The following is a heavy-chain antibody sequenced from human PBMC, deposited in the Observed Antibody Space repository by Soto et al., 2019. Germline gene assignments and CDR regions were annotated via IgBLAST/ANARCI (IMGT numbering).Heavy chain of an antibody. CDR1: GESISSSSYY. CDR3: ARQRTTVVTQAYFDY. Sequence: SETLSLTCIVSGESISSSSYYWGWIRQPPGKGLEWIGSIYHSGRTYYNPSLKSRVSISIDTSKNQFSLKLSSVTAADTALYYCARQRTTVVTQAYFDYWGQGALVTVSS. V-gene: IGHV4-39*01. J-gene: IGHJ4*02. D-gene: IGHD2-21*02. CDR2: IYHSGRT.